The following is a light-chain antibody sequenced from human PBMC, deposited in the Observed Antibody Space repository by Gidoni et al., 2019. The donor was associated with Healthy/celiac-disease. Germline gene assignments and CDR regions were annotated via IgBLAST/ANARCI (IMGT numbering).Light chain of an antibody. CDR3: QRRSNCPMT. CDR1: PSVSSY. V-gene: IGKV3-11*01. J-gene: IGKJ3*01. CDR2: DAS. Sequence: EIVFTQSPATLSLSPGERATLLCRASPSVSSYLAWYQQQPCQAPRLLIDDASNRTTVIPARFSGRGCGTDFTLTSSSLDPEDAAVYYCQRRSNCPMTFGHGTKVEIK.